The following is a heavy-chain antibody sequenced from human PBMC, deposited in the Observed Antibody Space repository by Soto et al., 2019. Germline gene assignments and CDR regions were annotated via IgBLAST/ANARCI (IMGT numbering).Heavy chain of an antibody. CDR1: GFTVSSNY. CDR2: IYSGGST. Sequence: SGGSLRLSCAASGFTVSSNYMSWVRQAPGKGLEWVSVIYSGGSTYYADSVKGRFTISRDNSKNTLYLQMNSLRAEDTAVYYCARDRYSSSWYSGYYYYYGMDVWGQGTTVTVSS. D-gene: IGHD6-13*01. CDR3: ARDRYSSSWYSGYYYYYGMDV. J-gene: IGHJ6*02. V-gene: IGHV3-53*01.